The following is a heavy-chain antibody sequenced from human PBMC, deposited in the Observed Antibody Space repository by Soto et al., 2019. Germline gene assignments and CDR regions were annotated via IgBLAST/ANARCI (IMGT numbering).Heavy chain of an antibody. D-gene: IGHD2-2*01. V-gene: IGHV1-69*01. CDR2: IIPICGTA. Sequence: QVQLVQSRAEVKKPGSSVKVSCKASGGTFSSYAISWVRQAPGQGLEWMGGIIPICGTANYAQKFQGRVTITADESTSTAYLELSSLRSEATAVYYCARDSWYCSSTRCPKTTPYYYDYGMDVWGQGTTVTVSS. CDR1: GGTFSSYA. J-gene: IGHJ6*02. CDR3: ARDSWYCSSTRCPKTTPYYYDYGMDV.